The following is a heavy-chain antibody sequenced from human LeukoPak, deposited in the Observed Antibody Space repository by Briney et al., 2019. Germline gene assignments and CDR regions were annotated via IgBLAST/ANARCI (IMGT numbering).Heavy chain of an antibody. CDR1: GYTFTSYA. J-gene: IGHJ6*03. V-gene: IGHV7-4-1*02. CDR3: ARVVVVPAAIFYYYYYMDV. Sequence: ASVKVSCKASGYTFTSYAMNWVRQAPGQGLEWMGWINTNTGNPTYAQGFTGRFVFSLDTSVSTAYLQISSLKAEDTAVYYCARVVVVPAAIFYYYYYMDVWGKGTTVTVSS. D-gene: IGHD2-2*01. CDR2: INTNTGNP.